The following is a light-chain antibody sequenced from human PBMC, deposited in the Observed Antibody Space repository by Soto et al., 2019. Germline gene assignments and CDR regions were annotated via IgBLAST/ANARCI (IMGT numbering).Light chain of an antibody. J-gene: IGKJ4*01. Sequence: DIHMTQPPSSLCSSVGNRLTTTSLASQSISSYLNWYQQKPGKAPKLLIYGASTLESGVPSRFSGRGSGTDFTLTISSLQPEDFATYFCQQADSFPLTFGGGTKVDI. CDR2: GAS. V-gene: IGKV1-39*01. CDR3: QQADSFPLT. CDR1: QSISSY.